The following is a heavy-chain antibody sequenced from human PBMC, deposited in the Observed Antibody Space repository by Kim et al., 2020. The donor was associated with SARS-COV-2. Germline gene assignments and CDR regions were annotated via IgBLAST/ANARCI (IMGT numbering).Heavy chain of an antibody. J-gene: IGHJ4*02. CDR2: ISYDGRNK. D-gene: IGHD6-13*01. Sequence: GGSLRLSCAASGFTFSSYGMHWVRQAPGKGLEWVAVISYDGRNKYYADSVKGRFTISRDNSKNTLYLQMNSLRAEDTAVYYCAKEEIAELSRWGQGSLVTVSS. CDR3: AKEEIAELSR. CDR1: GFTFSSYG. V-gene: IGHV3-30*18.